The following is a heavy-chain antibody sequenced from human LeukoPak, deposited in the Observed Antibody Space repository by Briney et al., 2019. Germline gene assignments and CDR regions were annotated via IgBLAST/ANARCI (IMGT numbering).Heavy chain of an antibody. D-gene: IGHD3-10*01. CDR3: AREGRITMVRGYHDAFDI. J-gene: IGHJ3*02. V-gene: IGHV4-34*01. Sequence: SETLSLTCAVYGGSFSGYYWSWIRQPPGKGLEWIGEINHSGSTNYNPSLKSRVTMSVDTSKNQFSLKLSSVTAADTAVYYCAREGRITMVRGYHDAFDIWGQGTMVTVSS. CDR2: INHSGST. CDR1: GGSFSGYY.